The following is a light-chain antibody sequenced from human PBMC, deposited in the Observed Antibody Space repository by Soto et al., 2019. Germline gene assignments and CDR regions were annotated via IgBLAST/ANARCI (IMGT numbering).Light chain of an antibody. J-gene: IGKJ5*01. V-gene: IGKV1-9*01. CDR1: QGISSY. CDR3: QQFTNYPIT. Sequence: DIQLTQSPSFLSASVGDRVTITCRASQGISSYLAWYQQKPGEAPKLLIYVASTLQSGVPSRFSGSGSGTEFTLTISNLQPEDFATYYCQQFTNYPITFGQVTRLEIK. CDR2: VAS.